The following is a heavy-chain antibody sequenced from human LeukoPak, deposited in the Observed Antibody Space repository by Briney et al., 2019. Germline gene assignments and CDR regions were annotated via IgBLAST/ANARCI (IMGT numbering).Heavy chain of an antibody. CDR1: GYTFTGYY. J-gene: IGHJ4*02. CDR3: ARGIGYGDYETRYFDY. Sequence: ASVKVSCKASGYTFTGYYTHWVRQAPGQGLEWMGWINPNSGGTNYAQKFQGRVTMTRDTSISTAYMELSRLRSDDTAVYYCARGIGYGDYETRYFDYWGQGTXVTVS. D-gene: IGHD4-17*01. V-gene: IGHV1-2*02. CDR2: INPNSGGT.